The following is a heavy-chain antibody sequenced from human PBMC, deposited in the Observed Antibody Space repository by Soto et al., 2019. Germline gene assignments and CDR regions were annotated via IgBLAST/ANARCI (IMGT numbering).Heavy chain of an antibody. CDR1: GGSISSGGYS. CDR3: ARGSIAAEYLQH. Sequence: SETLSLTCAVSGGSISSGGYSWSWIRQPPGKGLEWIGYIYHSGSTYYNPSLKSRVTISVDRSKNQFSLKLSSVTAADTAVYYCARGSIAAEYLQHWGQGTLVTVSS. V-gene: IGHV4-30-2*01. CDR2: IYHSGST. J-gene: IGHJ1*01.